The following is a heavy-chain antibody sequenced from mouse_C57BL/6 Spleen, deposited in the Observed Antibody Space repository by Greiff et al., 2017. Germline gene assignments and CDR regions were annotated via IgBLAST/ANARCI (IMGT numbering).Heavy chain of an antibody. CDR2: ISGGGGNT. Sequence: EVQLVESGGGLVKPGGSLKLSCAASGFTFSSYTMSWVRQTPEKRLEWVATISGGGGNTYYPDSVKGRFTISRDNAKNTLYLQMSSLRSEDTALYYCARTDYYYGSSHWYFDVWGTGTTVTVSS. CDR3: ARTDYYYGSSHWYFDV. CDR1: GFTFSSYT. J-gene: IGHJ1*03. D-gene: IGHD1-1*01. V-gene: IGHV5-9*01.